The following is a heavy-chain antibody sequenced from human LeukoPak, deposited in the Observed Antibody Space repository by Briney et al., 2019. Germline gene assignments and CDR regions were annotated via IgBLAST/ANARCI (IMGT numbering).Heavy chain of an antibody. V-gene: IGHV1-8*03. J-gene: IGHJ4*02. CDR3: ARRSMTSYSSSWYDFDY. D-gene: IGHD6-13*01. CDR1: GYTFTSYD. CDR2: MNPNSGNT. Sequence: GASVKVSCKASGYTFTSYDINWVRQATGQGLEWMGWMNPNSGNTGYAQKFQGRVTITRNTSISTAYMELSSLRSEDTAVYYCARRSMTSYSSSWYDFDYWGQGTLGTVSS.